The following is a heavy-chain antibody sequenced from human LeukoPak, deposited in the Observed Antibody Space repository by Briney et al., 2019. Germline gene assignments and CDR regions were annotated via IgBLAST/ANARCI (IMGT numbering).Heavy chain of an antibody. CDR3: AKGVVAGRHAFDI. CDR2: ISSSSSTI. J-gene: IGHJ3*02. Sequence: GGSPRLSCAASGFTFSSYSMNWVRQAPGKGLEWVSYISSSSSTIYYADSVKGRFTISRDNAKNSLFLQMNSLRAEDTAVYYCAKGVVAGRHAFDIWGQGTMVTVSS. V-gene: IGHV3-48*04. CDR1: GFTFSSYS. D-gene: IGHD2-15*01.